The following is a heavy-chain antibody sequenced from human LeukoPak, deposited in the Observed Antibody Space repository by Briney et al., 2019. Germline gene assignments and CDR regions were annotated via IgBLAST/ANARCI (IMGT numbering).Heavy chain of an antibody. V-gene: IGHV1-2*06. CDR1: GYTFTAFY. D-gene: IGHD6-13*01. J-gene: IGHJ4*02. CDR2: INPNSGGT. Sequence: GASVKVSCKASGYTFTAFYMHWVRQAPGQGLEWMGRINPNSGGTKYAQKFQGRVTMTTDTSINTAYLELSRLRSDDTAVYYCARGYSSSWLDYWGQGTLDTVSS. CDR3: ARGYSSSWLDY.